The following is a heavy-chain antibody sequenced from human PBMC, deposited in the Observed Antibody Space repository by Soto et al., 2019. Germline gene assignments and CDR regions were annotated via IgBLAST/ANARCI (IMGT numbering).Heavy chain of an antibody. CDR3: AADVTRYCSGGSCWYFYYGMDV. D-gene: IGHD2-15*01. Sequence: SVKVSCKASGLTFSDSVVHWVRQARGQRPEWIGRIVVGSGNTNLTQKFQQRVTITRDMATSTAYMELSSLRSEDTAVYYCAADVTRYCSGGSCWYFYYGMDVWGQGTTVTVSS. J-gene: IGHJ6*02. CDR2: IVVGSGNT. CDR1: GLTFSDSV. V-gene: IGHV1-58*01.